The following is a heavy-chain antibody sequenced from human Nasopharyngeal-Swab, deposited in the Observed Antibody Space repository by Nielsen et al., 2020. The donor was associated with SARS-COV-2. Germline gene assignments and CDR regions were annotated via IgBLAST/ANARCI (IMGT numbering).Heavy chain of an antibody. CDR1: GFSLSTSGVG. V-gene: IGHV2-5*02. CDR2: IYWDDDK. Sequence: SGPTLVTPTQTLTLTCTFSGFSLSTSGVGVGWIRQPPGKALEWLALIYWDDDKRYSPSLKSRLTITKDTSKNQVVLTMTSMDPVDTATYYCAHSSGVLAVAEGDYWGQGTLVTVSS. CDR3: AHSSGVLAVAEGDY. D-gene: IGHD6-19*01. J-gene: IGHJ4*02.